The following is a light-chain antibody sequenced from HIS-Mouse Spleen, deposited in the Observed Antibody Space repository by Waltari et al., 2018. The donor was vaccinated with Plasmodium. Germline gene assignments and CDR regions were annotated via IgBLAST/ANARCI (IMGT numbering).Light chain of an antibody. CDR2: GAS. J-gene: IGKJ4*01. CDR1: QSVSSSY. Sequence: EIVLTQSPGTLSLSPGERATLSCRASQSVSSSYLAWYQQKPGQAPRLRIYGASSRATGIPDRFSGSGSGTDVTLTSSRLEPEDFAVYYCQQYGSSPLTFGGGTKVEIK. CDR3: QQYGSSPLT. V-gene: IGKV3-20*01.